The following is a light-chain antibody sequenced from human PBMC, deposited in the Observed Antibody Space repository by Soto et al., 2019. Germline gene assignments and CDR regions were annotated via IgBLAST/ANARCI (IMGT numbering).Light chain of an antibody. CDR1: SSDVGTYKY. CDR2: EVS. CDR3: SSYTSRSTPV. V-gene: IGLV2-14*01. Sequence: QSALTQPASVSGSPGQSITISCTGTSSDVGTYKYVSWYQQLPGKAPKLMIYEVSNRPSGVSNRFSDSKSGNTASLTISELQAEDEADYYCSSYTSRSTPVFGGGTKLTVL. J-gene: IGLJ2*01.